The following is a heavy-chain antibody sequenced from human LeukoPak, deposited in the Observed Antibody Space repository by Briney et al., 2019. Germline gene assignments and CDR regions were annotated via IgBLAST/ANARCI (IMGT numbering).Heavy chain of an antibody. CDR3: AREGGAAGKYFDY. J-gene: IGHJ4*02. D-gene: IGHD6-13*01. V-gene: IGHV1-46*01. CDR1: GYTFTSYY. CDR2: INPNGGST. Sequence: ASVKVSCKASGYTFTSYYLHWVRQAPGQGLEWMGVINPNGGSTSNTQKFQGRVTMTRDTPTNTVHMELSSLRSEDTAVYYCAREGGAAGKYFDYWGQGTLVTVSS.